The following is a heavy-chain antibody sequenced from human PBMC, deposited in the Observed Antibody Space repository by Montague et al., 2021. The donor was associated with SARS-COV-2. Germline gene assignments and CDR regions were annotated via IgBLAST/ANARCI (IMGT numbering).Heavy chain of an antibody. D-gene: IGHD3-10*01. V-gene: IGHV4-59*01. CDR2: IFRSGAT. CDR3: ARTSRGSRYFYGVDV. J-gene: IGHJ6*02. CDR1: GDSISDYY. Sequence: SETLSLTCTVSGDSISDYYWSWIRQPPGMGLEWIGYIFRSGATNYNHPLKSRVIISLDTSNSQFSLRLRSVTAAATAIYYCARTSRGSRYFYGVDVWGQGTTVTVSS.